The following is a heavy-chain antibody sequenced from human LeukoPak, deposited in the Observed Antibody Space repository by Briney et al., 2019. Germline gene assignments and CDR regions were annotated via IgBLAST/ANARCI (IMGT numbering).Heavy chain of an antibody. J-gene: IGHJ6*02. CDR3: ARAPSYNSARLDV. CDR2: IYTSGST. D-gene: IGHD1-1*01. CDR1: GGSISNYY. V-gene: IGHV4-4*07. Sequence: SETLSLTCTVSGGSISNYYWTWIRQPAGKGLEWIDRIYTSGSTNYNPSLKSRITMSLDTSKNQFSLKLSSVTAADTAVYYCARAPSYNSARLDVWGRGTTVTVSS.